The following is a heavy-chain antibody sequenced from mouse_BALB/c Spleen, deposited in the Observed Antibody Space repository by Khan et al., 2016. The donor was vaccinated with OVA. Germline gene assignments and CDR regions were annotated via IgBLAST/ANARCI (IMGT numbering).Heavy chain of an antibody. D-gene: IGHD3-1*01. CDR1: GYSIISGYF. CDR3: ARGGSSGPAWFAY. Sequence: EVQLQESGPGLVKPSQSLSLTCSVTGYSIISGYFWNWIRQFPGNRLEWMGYIRYDGNSNYNPSLKNRISITRDTSKNQFFLKLNSMTPEDTATXYCARGGSSGPAWFAYWGQGTLVTVSA. V-gene: IGHV3-6*02. J-gene: IGHJ3*01. CDR2: IRYDGNS.